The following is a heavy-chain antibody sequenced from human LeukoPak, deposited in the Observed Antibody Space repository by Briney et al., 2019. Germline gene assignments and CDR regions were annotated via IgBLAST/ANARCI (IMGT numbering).Heavy chain of an antibody. J-gene: IGHJ4*02. Sequence: GASVKVSCKASGYTFTSYGISWVRQAPGQGLEWMGWISAYNGNTNYAQKLQGRVTMTTDTSTSTAYMELRSLRSDDTAVYYCASGNYYDSSGYYARHWGQGTLVTVSS. CDR2: ISAYNGNT. V-gene: IGHV1-18*01. D-gene: IGHD3-22*01. CDR1: GYTFTSYG. CDR3: ASGNYYDSSGYYARH.